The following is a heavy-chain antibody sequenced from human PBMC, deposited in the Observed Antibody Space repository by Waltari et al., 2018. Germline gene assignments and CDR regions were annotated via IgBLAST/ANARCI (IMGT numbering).Heavy chain of an antibody. D-gene: IGHD5-12*01. J-gene: IGHJ5*02. CDR1: GDSTSSIRYY. V-gene: IGHV4-39*01. CDR3: ARHWKRNGYRFDP. Sequence: QLQLQESGPGLVKPSETLSLTCTVSGDSTSSIRYYWGWIRQSPGKGREWIGSIYYSGSTYYNPTLKSRVTISGDTSKNQFSLKLSSVTAADTAVYYCARHWKRNGYRFDPWGQGTLVTVSS. CDR2: IYYSGST.